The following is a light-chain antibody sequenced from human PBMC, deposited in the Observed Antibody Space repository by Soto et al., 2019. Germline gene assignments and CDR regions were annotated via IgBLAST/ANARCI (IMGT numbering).Light chain of an antibody. V-gene: IGLV2-23*01. J-gene: IGLJ1*01. CDR2: ERS. CDR3: CAYAGNPAS. Sequence: QSAVTQPASVSGAPGQSMAICCPGTSSDVGSYNSVSWVQQHPDKTPKLKIYERSTRPSGDSKRFCGAKAGNTASRTISGLKAEDEADYYCCAYAGNPASVGTAPKVTV. CDR1: SSDVGSYNS.